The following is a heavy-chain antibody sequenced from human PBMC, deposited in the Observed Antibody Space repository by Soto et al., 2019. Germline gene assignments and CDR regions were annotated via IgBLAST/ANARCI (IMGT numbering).Heavy chain of an antibody. CDR1: GFTFTSSA. CDR2: IVVGSGNT. CDR3: AAGFSAPITMIVVPPVG. J-gene: IGHJ3*01. Sequence: SVKVSCKASGFTFTSSAVQWVRQARGQRLEWIGWIVVGSGNTNYAQKFQERVTITRNMSTSTAYMELSSLRSEDTAVYYCAAGFSAPITMIVVPPVGWGQGTMVTVSS. V-gene: IGHV1-58*01. D-gene: IGHD3-22*01.